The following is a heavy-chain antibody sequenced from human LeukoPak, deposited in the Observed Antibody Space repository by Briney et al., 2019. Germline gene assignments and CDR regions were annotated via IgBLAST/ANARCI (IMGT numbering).Heavy chain of an antibody. CDR3: ARDRGQERGAAGYFDS. CDR2: TYYSGST. Sequence: SQTLSLTCTISGGSISSGGYYWSWIRQHPGKGLEWIGFTYYSGSTNYNPSFKSRVTISVDTSKNQFSLKLSSVTAADTAVYYCARDRGQERGAAGYFDSWGQGSPVTVSS. V-gene: IGHV4-31*03. CDR1: GGSISSGGYY. J-gene: IGHJ4*02. D-gene: IGHD6-13*01.